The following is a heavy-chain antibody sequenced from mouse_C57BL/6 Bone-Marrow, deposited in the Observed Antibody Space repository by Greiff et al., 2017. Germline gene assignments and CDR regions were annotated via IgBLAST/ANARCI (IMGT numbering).Heavy chain of an antibody. Sequence: VQLQQSGPELVKPGASVKIPCKASGYTFTDYNMDWVKQSHGKSLEWIGDINPNNGGTIYNQKFKGKATLTVDKSSSTAYMELRSLTSEDTAVYYCARRYYGSSYYAMDYWGQGTSDTVSS. V-gene: IGHV1-18*01. J-gene: IGHJ4*01. CDR1: GYTFTDYN. CDR2: INPNNGGT. CDR3: ARRYYGSSYYAMDY. D-gene: IGHD1-1*01.